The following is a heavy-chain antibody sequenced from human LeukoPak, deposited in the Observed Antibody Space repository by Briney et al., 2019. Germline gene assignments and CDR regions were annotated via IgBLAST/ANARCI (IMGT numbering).Heavy chain of an antibody. Sequence: PSETLSLTCTVSGGSIRSSSYYWGWIRQPPGKGLEWIGSLYYSGSSYYNPSLKSRVTISVDTSKNQFSLKLSSVTAADTAVYYCARHEVWNNWFDPWGQGTLVTVSS. CDR3: ARHEVWNNWFDP. CDR2: LYYSGSS. J-gene: IGHJ5*02. D-gene: IGHD1-1*01. V-gene: IGHV4-39*01. CDR1: GGSIRSSSYY.